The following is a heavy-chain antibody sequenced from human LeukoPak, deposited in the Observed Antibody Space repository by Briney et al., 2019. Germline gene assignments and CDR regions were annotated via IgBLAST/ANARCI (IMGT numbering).Heavy chain of an antibody. J-gene: IGHJ4*02. Sequence: ASVKVSCKASGYTFTGYYMHWVRQAPGQGLEWMGWINPNSGGTNYAQKFQGRVTMTRDTSISTAYMELSRLRSGDTAVYYCARGDQWLPTNIDYWGQGTLVTVSS. V-gene: IGHV1-2*02. CDR2: INPNSGGT. D-gene: IGHD6-19*01. CDR1: GYTFTGYY. CDR3: ARGDQWLPTNIDY.